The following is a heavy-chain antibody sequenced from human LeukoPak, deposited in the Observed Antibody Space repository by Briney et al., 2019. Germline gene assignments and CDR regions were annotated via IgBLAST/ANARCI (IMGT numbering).Heavy chain of an antibody. D-gene: IGHD3-3*01. J-gene: IGHJ4*02. CDR3: ARGAEYYAIWRGYAGYSDY. Sequence: TSETLSLTCTVSGGPISGYYWSWIRQPPGKGLEWIGEINHRGSTYYNPSLRSRVTISLDRSKKKFSLKLTSVTAADTAVYFCARGAEYYAIWRGYAGYSDYWGQGISVTVSS. V-gene: IGHV4-34*01. CDR2: INHRGST. CDR1: GGPISGYY.